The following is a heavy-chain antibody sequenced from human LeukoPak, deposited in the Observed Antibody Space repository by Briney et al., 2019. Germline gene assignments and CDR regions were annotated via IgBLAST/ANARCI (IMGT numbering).Heavy chain of an antibody. J-gene: IGHJ5*02. Sequence: ASVKVSCKASGYTFTGYYMHWVRQAPGQGLEWMGIINPSGGSTSYAQKFQGRVTMTRDMSTSTVYMELSSLRSEDTAVYYCARDLDSSGYPGGFDPWGQGTLVTVSS. CDR3: ARDLDSSGYPGGFDP. V-gene: IGHV1-46*01. D-gene: IGHD3-22*01. CDR2: INPSGGST. CDR1: GYTFTGYY.